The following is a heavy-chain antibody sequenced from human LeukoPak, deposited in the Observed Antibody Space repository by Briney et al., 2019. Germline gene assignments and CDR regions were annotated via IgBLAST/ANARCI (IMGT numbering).Heavy chain of an antibody. J-gene: IGHJ6*02. Sequence: PGWSLRLSCAASGFTVSSNYMSWVRQTPGKGLQWVTYIYCGGSRYYADAVKGRFTISRDNSKNTLYLQMNTLRAEDTAVYYCARLSYYNAAGSYSSVDVWGQGTTVIVSS. CDR2: IYCGGSR. V-gene: IGHV3-53*01. D-gene: IGHD3-10*01. CDR1: GFTVSSNY. CDR3: ARLSYYNAAGSYSSVDV.